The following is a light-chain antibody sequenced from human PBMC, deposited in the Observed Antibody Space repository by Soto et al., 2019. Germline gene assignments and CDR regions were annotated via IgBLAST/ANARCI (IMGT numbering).Light chain of an antibody. V-gene: IGLV4-69*01. J-gene: IGLJ1*01. Sequence: PVLTQSPSASASLGASVKLTCTLSSGHSSYAIAWHQQQPEKGPRYLMKLNSDGSHNKGDGIPDRFSGSSSGAERYLTISSLQSEDEADYYCQTWGTGIRVFGTGTKLTVL. CDR1: SGHSSYA. CDR3: QTWGTGIRV. CDR2: LNSDGSH.